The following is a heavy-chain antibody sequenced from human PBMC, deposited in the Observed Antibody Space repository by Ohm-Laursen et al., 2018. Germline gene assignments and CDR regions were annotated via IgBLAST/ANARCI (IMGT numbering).Heavy chain of an antibody. CDR3: ARGHYDMNL. CDR1: GFTFSTYW. Sequence: GSLRLSCTASGFTFSTYWMNWVRQAPGKGLEWVATIKQDGSETYYVDSVKGRFTISRDNAKNSLYLQMNSLRVEDTAVFYCARGHYDMNLWGQGTTVTVSS. V-gene: IGHV3-7*01. J-gene: IGHJ6*02. CDR2: IKQDGSET.